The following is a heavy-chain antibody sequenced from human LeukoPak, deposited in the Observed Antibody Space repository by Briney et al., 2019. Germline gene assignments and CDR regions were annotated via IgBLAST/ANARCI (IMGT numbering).Heavy chain of an antibody. D-gene: IGHD3-22*01. CDR2: INPSDDST. J-gene: IGHJ4*02. Sequence: ASVKVSCKASGGTLSTHAINWVRQAPGQGLEWMGIINPSDDSTRYAQKFQGRVTMTKDTSTNTVYMDLSSLSSDDTAVYYCARAYYDSSAYHHAVYFDYWGQGTLVTVSS. CDR1: GGTLSTHA. V-gene: IGHV1-46*01. CDR3: ARAYYDSSAYHHAVYFDY.